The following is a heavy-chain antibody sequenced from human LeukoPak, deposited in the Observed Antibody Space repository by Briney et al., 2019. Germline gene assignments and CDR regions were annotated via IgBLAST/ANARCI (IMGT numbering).Heavy chain of an antibody. CDR2: IYYSGST. V-gene: IGHV4-59*01. J-gene: IGHJ4*02. CDR1: GGSISSYY. Sequence: PSETLSLTCTVSGGSISSYYWSWIRQPPGKELEWIGYIYYSGSTNYNPSLKSRVTISVDTSKNQFSLKLSSVTAADTAVYYCARAGGNRSGFDYWGQGTLVTVSS. CDR3: ARAGGNRSGFDY. D-gene: IGHD4-23*01.